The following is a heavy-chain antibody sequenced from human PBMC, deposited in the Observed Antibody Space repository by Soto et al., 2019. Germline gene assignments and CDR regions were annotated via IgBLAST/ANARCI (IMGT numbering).Heavy chain of an antibody. Sequence: GSLRLSCAASGFTFSSYAMSWVRQAPGKGLEWVSAISGSGGSTYYADSVKGRFTISRDNSKNTLYLQMNSLRAEDTAVYYCAKDERDGYYNAAYYFDYWGQGTLVTVSS. J-gene: IGHJ4*02. CDR2: ISGSGGST. D-gene: IGHD3-9*01. CDR1: GFTFSSYA. V-gene: IGHV3-23*01. CDR3: AKDERDGYYNAAYYFDY.